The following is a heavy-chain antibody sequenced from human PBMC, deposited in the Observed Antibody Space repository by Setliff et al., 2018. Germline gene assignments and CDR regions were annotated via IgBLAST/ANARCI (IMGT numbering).Heavy chain of an antibody. CDR3: ARDSALHSYHYDSSGYLDY. Sequence: PSETLSLTCTVSGGPINSDRYYWGWIRQPPGKGLEWIGTMYYSGKTFYMPSLQSRVTISADTSTNQLSLKLSSVTAADTGVYYCARDSALHSYHYDSSGYLDYWGQGALVTVSS. CDR1: GGPINSDRYY. D-gene: IGHD3-22*01. CDR2: MYYSGKT. J-gene: IGHJ4*02. V-gene: IGHV4-39*07.